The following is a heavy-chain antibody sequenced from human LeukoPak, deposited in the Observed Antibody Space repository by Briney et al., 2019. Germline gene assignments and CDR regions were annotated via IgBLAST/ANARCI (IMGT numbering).Heavy chain of an antibody. CDR3: AGGGSFYYGMDV. V-gene: IGHV3-23*01. Sequence: GGSLRLSCVVSGFTFSNYAMSWVRQTPGKGLEWISAISGSGGGTYYAASVKGRFTISRDNSKNTLFLQMNSLRAEDTAIYYCAGGGSFYYGMDVWGKGTTVTVSS. CDR1: GFTFSNYA. D-gene: IGHD3-16*01. CDR2: ISGSGGGT. J-gene: IGHJ6*04.